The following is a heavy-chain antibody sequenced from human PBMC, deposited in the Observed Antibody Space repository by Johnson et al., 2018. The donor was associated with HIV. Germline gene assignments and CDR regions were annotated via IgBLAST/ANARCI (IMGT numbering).Heavy chain of an antibody. V-gene: IGHV3-74*01. J-gene: IGHJ3*02. CDR1: GFTFSSYG. Sequence: MQLVESGGGVVQPGGSLRLSCAASGFTFSSYGMHWVRQAPGKGLVWVSRINSDGSSTRYADSVKGRFTISRENAKNSLYLQMNSLRAGDTAVYYCARDTEYSSNWYAFDIWGQGTMVTVSS. CDR3: ARDTEYSSNWYAFDI. D-gene: IGHD6-13*01. CDR2: INSDGSST.